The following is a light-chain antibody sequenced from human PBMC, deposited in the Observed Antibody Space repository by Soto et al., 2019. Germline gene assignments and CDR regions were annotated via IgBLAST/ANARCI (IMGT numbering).Light chain of an antibody. CDR1: SSDVGGYNY. J-gene: IGLJ2*01. Sequence: QSALTQPASVSGSPGQSITISCTGTSSDVGGYNYVSWYRQHPGKAPKLMTYDVSKRPSGVPDRFSGSKSGNTASLTISGLQAEDEADYYCCSYAGSYTLVFGGGTKLTVL. CDR2: DVS. V-gene: IGLV2-11*01. CDR3: CSYAGSYTLV.